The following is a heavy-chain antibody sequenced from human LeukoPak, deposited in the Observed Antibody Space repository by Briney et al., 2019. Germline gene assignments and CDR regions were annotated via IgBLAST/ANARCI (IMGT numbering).Heavy chain of an antibody. D-gene: IGHD1-26*01. V-gene: IGHV1-2*02. CDR1: GYSFTDYY. CDR3: ARSAGIVKRDY. J-gene: IGHJ4*02. Sequence: ASVKVSCKASGYSFTDYYMHWLRPAPGQGLEWMGWINPNSGGTNSAQRFQGRVTMTRDTSISTAYMELSSLRSDDTAVYYCARSAGIVKRDYWGQGTLVTVSS. CDR2: INPNSGGT.